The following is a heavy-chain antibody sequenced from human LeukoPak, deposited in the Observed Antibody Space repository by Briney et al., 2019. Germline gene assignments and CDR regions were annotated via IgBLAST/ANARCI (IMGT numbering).Heavy chain of an antibody. V-gene: IGHV3-23*01. Sequence: GGSLRLSSTASGFTFSDYTMTWVRQAPGKGLEWVSAISGSSGSTYYADSVKGRFTISRDNSKNTLYLQMNSLRAEDTAIYYCARDTSFAVGATLDFWGQGTLVTVSS. D-gene: IGHD1-26*01. CDR1: GFTFSDYT. J-gene: IGHJ4*02. CDR2: ISGSSGST. CDR3: ARDTSFAVGATLDF.